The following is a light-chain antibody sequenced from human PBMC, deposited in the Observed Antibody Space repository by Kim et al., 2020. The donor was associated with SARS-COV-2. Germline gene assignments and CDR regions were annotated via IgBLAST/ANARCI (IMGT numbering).Light chain of an antibody. J-gene: IGLJ3*02. CDR1: SGHSSYA. Sequence: SVKLTCTLSSGHSSYAIAWHQQQPEKGPRYLMKLNSDGSHSKGDGIPDRFSGSSSGAERYLTISSLQSEDEADYYCQTWGTGIHWVFGGGAKLTVL. CDR2: LNSDGSH. V-gene: IGLV4-69*01. CDR3: QTWGTGIHWV.